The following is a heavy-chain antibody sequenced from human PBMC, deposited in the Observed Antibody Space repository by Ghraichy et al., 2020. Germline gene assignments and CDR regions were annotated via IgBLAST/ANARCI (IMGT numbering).Heavy chain of an antibody. V-gene: IGHV4-4*02. Sequence: SETLSLTCDVSGDSIHSNNCWSWVRQSPGKGLEWIGEIYHSGSTNYKPSLKSRFTISIDKSKNQFSLKLTSVTAADTAVYYCTRARDYYYYYGMDVWGQGTTVTVSS. CDR1: GDSIHSNNC. CDR2: IYHSGST. CDR3: TRARDYYYYYGMDV. J-gene: IGHJ6*02.